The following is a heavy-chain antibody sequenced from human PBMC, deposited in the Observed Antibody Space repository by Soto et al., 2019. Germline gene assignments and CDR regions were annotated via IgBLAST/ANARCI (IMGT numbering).Heavy chain of an antibody. J-gene: IGHJ6*02. CDR2: IIPLNNTS. V-gene: IGHV1-69*06. D-gene: IGHD1-20*01. CDR3: AIWSNWNPLYYRGMDV. Sequence: QVQLLQSGAEVKKPGSSVKVSCKVSGGAFTNYSLNWVRHAPGQGLEWLGGIIPLNNTSNYSLQLLGRGSVTADISSNTVYMHLSGLTSDDTATYYCAIWSNWNPLYYRGMDVWGQGTTVTVSS. CDR1: GGAFTNYS.